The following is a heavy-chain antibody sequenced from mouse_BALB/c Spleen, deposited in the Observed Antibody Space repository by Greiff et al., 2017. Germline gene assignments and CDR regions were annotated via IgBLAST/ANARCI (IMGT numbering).Heavy chain of an antibody. CDR3: ARDGYLYAMDY. CDR2: INSNGGST. Sequence: EVNLVESGGGLVQPGGSLKLSCAASGFTFSSYGMSWVRQTPDKRLELVATINSNGGSTYYPDSVKGRFTISRDNAKNTLYLQMSSLKSEDTAMYYCARDGYLYAMDYWGQGTSVTVSS. CDR1: GFTFSSYG. V-gene: IGHV5-6-3*01. D-gene: IGHD2-2*01. J-gene: IGHJ4*01.